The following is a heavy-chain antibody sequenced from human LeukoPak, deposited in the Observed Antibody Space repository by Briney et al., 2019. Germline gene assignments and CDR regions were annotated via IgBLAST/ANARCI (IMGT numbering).Heavy chain of an antibody. V-gene: IGHV1-18*01. Sequence: ASVKVSCKASGYTFTSYGISWVRQAPGQGLEWMGWISAYNGNTNYAQKLQGRVTITRDTSASTAYMELNSLRAEDTAVYYCAREGPLLGCQYMDVWGKGTTVTISS. CDR3: AREGPLLGCQYMDV. CDR2: ISAYNGNT. J-gene: IGHJ6*03. D-gene: IGHD4/OR15-4a*01. CDR1: GYTFTSYG.